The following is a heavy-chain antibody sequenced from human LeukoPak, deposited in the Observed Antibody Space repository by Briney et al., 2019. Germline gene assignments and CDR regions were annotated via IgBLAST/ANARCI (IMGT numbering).Heavy chain of an antibody. CDR3: AREGYSSNWYDY. CDR1: GVSIINYY. Sequence: SETLSLTCSVSGVSIINYYWSWIRQTPGKGLEWIGYIYYTGSTNYNPSLKSRVTISVDTSKNQFSLKLRSVTAADTAVYYCAREGYSSNWYDYWGPGSLVTVSS. J-gene: IGHJ5*01. D-gene: IGHD6-19*01. CDR2: IYYTGST. V-gene: IGHV4-59*01.